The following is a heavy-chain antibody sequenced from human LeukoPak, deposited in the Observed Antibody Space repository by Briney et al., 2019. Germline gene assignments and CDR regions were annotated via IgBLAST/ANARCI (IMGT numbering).Heavy chain of an antibody. Sequence: GGSLRLSCVGSGFLFSSYSMNWVRQAPGKGLEWFSYISSSSSTIYYADSVKGRFTISRDDAKNSMYLQMNSLRAEDTAVYYCARDLTFGDPLSFDYWGQEPWSPSPQ. D-gene: IGHD3-16*01. CDR1: GFLFSSYS. V-gene: IGHV3-48*01. CDR2: ISSSSSTI. CDR3: ARDLTFGDPLSFDY. J-gene: IGHJ4*01.